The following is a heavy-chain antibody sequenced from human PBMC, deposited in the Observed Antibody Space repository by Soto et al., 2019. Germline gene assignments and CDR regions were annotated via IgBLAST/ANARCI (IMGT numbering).Heavy chain of an antibody. J-gene: IGHJ4*02. CDR1: GYTFTSYD. D-gene: IGHD6-19*01. V-gene: IGHV1-8*01. Sequence: QVQLVQSGAEVKKPGASVKVSCKASGYTFTSYDINWVRQATGQGLEWMGWMHPNSGNTGYAQKFQCSVTMTRNTSISTADMELSRLRSEDTAVYYCARGIIAVAGTGDFDYWGQGTLVTVSS. CDR3: ARGIIAVAGTGDFDY. CDR2: MHPNSGNT.